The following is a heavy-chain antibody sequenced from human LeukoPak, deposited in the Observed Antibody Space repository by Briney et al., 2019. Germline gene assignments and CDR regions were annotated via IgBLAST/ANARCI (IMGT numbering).Heavy chain of an antibody. V-gene: IGHV1-2*02. CDR3: ARGGYSYGSYYYMDV. D-gene: IGHD5-18*01. J-gene: IGHJ6*03. CDR1: GSTFTGCY. Sequence: ASVTLSCKASGSTFTGCYMHWVRHAPGQGLEWMGWINPNSGGTNYAQKFQGRVTMTRDTSISTAYLELSRLRSDDTAVYYCARGGYSYGSYYYMDVWGKGTTVTVSS. CDR2: INPNSGGT.